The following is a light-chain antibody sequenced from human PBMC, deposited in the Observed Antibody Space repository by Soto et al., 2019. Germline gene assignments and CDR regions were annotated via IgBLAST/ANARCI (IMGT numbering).Light chain of an antibody. CDR1: QDITNS. J-gene: IGKJ5*01. V-gene: IGKV1-33*01. Sequence: DIQMTQSPSSLSASVGDRVTITCQASQDITNSLNCYQQKAGKAPKFLIYDASNLETGVPSKFSGSRSGTNFIFTIGSLQPECIATYYCQQYDNLLLFGQGTRLEIK. CDR2: DAS. CDR3: QQYDNLLL.